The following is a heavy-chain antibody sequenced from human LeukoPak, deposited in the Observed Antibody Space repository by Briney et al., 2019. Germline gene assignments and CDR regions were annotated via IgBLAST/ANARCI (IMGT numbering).Heavy chain of an antibody. V-gene: IGHV3-21*01. J-gene: IGHJ4*02. CDR3: ARGRSSSHNYYFDY. CDR2: ISSSSSHI. Sequence: GGSLRLSRAASGFTFSTYSMNWVRQAPGKGLECVSSISSSSSHIYYAESVKGRFTMSRDNAKNSLYLQMNSLRAEDTAVYYCARGRSSSHNYYFDYWGQGTLVTVSS. CDR1: GFTFSTYS. D-gene: IGHD6-13*01.